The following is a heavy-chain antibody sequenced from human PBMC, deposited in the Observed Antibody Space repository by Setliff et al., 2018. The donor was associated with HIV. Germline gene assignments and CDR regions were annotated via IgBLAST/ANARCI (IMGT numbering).Heavy chain of an antibody. CDR1: GDSISSGNYS. D-gene: IGHD3-9*01. Sequence: PSETLSLTCTFSGDSISSGNYSWSWIRQPAGKGLEWIGRIYSTGSTNYNPSLKSRVTISSDTSKNLFSLKLTTVTAADAAVYYCTRDTGYILSGYRPHWYFDLWGRGTLVTVSS. CDR2: IYSTGST. V-gene: IGHV4-61*02. CDR3: TRDTGYILSGYRPHWYFDL. J-gene: IGHJ2*01.